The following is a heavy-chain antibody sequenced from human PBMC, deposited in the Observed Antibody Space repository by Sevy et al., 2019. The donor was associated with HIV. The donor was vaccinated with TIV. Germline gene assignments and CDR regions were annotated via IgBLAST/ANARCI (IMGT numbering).Heavy chain of an antibody. CDR2: VTTDVANT. CDR1: GFTFSAYW. Sequence: GGSLRLSCAASGFTFSAYWIHWVRQAPGKGLVWVSRVTTDVANTAFAESVRGRFTISRDNAKNTVYLQMNSLRAEDTAVYYCERDGGYATPFDSWGQGTLVTVSS. CDR3: ERDGGYATPFDS. J-gene: IGHJ4*02. V-gene: IGHV3-74*01. D-gene: IGHD2-15*01.